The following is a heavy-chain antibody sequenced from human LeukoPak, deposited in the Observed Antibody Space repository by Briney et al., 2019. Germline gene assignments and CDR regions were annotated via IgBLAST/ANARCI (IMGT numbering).Heavy chain of an antibody. J-gene: IGHJ4*02. V-gene: IGHV4-59*08. CDR2: IYYSGST. CDR3: ARQAAGFDY. CDR1: GGSISSYY. Sequence: SETLSLTCTVSGGSISSYYWSWIRQPPGKGLEWIGYIYYSGSTNYNPSLKSRVTISVDTSKNQISLKLSSVTAADTAVYYCARQAAGFDYWGQGTLVTVSS. D-gene: IGHD6-25*01.